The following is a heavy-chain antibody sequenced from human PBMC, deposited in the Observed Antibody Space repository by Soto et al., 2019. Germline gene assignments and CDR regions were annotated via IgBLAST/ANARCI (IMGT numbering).Heavy chain of an antibody. Sequence: GGSLRLSCAASGFTVSSNWMHWVRQAPGKGLEWVSRISSNDSSTNYAESVKGRFTISRDNAKSKLYQQMNSLRAEDTAVYYCAKRKVLYYYDSSGYGPHYYFDYWGQGTLVTVSA. CDR3: AKRKVLYYYDSSGYGPHYYFDY. CDR2: ISSNDSST. J-gene: IGHJ4*02. V-gene: IGHV3-74*01. D-gene: IGHD3-22*01. CDR1: GFTVSSNW.